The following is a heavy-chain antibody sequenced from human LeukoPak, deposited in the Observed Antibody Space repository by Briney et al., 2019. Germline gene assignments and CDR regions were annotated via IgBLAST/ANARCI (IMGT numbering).Heavy chain of an antibody. Sequence: GGSLRLSCAASGFTFSNNWMHWVRQAPGKGLVWVSRINSDGRTTTYADSVKGRFTISRDSAKNTLYLQMNSLRAEDTAVYYCARDPGDSGSYPVGYFDYWGQGTLVTVSS. CDR2: INSDGRTT. V-gene: IGHV3-74*01. D-gene: IGHD1-26*01. CDR1: GFTFSNNW. CDR3: ARDPGDSGSYPVGYFDY. J-gene: IGHJ4*02.